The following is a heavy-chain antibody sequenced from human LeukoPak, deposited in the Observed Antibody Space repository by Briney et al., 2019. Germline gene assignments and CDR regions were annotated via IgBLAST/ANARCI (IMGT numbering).Heavy chain of an antibody. CDR3: ARSLDSTGYYYGSVAGY. CDR2: INPGGGST. Sequence: ASVKVSCKASGYTFTSYYMHWVRQAPGQGLEWMGIINPGGGSTSYAQRFQGRVTMTRDTSTSTVYMELYSLRSEDTAVYYCARSLDSTGYYYGSVAGYWGQETLVTVSS. CDR1: GYTFTSYY. D-gene: IGHD3-22*01. J-gene: IGHJ4*02. V-gene: IGHV1-46*01.